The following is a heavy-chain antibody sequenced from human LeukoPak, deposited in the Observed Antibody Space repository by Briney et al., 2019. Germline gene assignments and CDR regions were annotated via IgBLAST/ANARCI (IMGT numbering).Heavy chain of an antibody. CDR2: IIPIFGTA. J-gene: IGHJ6*04. V-gene: IGHV1-69*13. CDR1: GGTFSSYA. D-gene: IGHD6-13*01. CDR3: ARPSARGAAAGTSLYYYGMDV. Sequence: SGKASCKASGGTFSSYAISWVRQAPGQGLEWLGGIIPIFGTANYAQKFQGRVTITADESTSTAYMELSSLRSEDTAVYYCARPSARGAAAGTSLYYYGMDVWGKGTTVTVSS.